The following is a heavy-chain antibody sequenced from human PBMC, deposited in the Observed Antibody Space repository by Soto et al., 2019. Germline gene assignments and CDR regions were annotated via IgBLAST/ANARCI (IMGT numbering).Heavy chain of an antibody. Sequence: QVQLVQSGAEVKKPGASVKVSCKASGYTFTSYGISWVRQAPGQGLEWMGWISAYNGNTNYAQKLQGRVTMTTDTSTSTAYMELRGLRSDDTAVYYCARDYYGSGSYYTPYYYYGMDVWGQGTTVTVSS. D-gene: IGHD3-10*01. J-gene: IGHJ6*02. V-gene: IGHV1-18*01. CDR2: ISAYNGNT. CDR1: GYTFTSYG. CDR3: ARDYYGSGSYYTPYYYYGMDV.